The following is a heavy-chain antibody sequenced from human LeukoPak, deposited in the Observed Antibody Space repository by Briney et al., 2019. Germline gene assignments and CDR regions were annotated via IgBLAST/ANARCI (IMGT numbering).Heavy chain of an antibody. CDR1: GFTFSSYG. D-gene: IGHD3-3*01. J-gene: IGHJ4*02. V-gene: IGHV3-30*18. CDR2: ISYDGSNK. Sequence: GGSLRLSCAASGFTFSSYGMHWVRQAPGKGLEWVAVISYDGSNKCYADSVKGRFAISRDNSKNTLYLQMNSLRAEDTAVYYCAKGHYDFWSGYQDYWGQGTLVTVSS. CDR3: AKGHYDFWSGYQDY.